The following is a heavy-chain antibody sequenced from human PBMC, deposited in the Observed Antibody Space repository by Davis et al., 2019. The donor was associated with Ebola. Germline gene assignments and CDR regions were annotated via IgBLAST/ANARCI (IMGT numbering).Heavy chain of an antibody. CDR2: IKDKASSFAT. V-gene: IGHV3-73*01. CDR1: GFTFSDSA. J-gene: IGHJ4*02. CDR3: TRLGRNFDDYFDC. Sequence: GESLKISCAASGFTFSDSAIHWVRQASGKGLEWVGRIKDKASSFATAYAASVKGRFTISRDDSKNTAYLQMNSLKTEDTAVYYCTRLGRNFDDYFDCWGQGTLVTVS. D-gene: IGHD1-7*01.